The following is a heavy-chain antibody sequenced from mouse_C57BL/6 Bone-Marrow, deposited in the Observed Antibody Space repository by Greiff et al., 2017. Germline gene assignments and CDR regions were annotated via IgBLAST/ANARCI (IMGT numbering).Heavy chain of an antibody. CDR2: IDPSDSYT. J-gene: IGHJ2*01. CDR3: ARFYDYEFDY. D-gene: IGHD2-4*01. CDR1: GYTFTSYW. Sequence: VKLQQPGAELVRPGTSVKLSCKASGYTFTSYWMHWVKQRPGQGLEWIGVIDPSDSYTNYNQKFKGKATLTVDTSSSTAYMQLSSLTSEDSAVYYCARFYDYEFDYWGQGTTLTVSS. V-gene: IGHV1-59*01.